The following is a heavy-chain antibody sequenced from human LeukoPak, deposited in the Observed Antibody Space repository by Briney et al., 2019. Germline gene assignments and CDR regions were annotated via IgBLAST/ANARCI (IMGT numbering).Heavy chain of an antibody. V-gene: IGHV1-69*04. D-gene: IGHD4-17*01. CDR2: IIPILGIA. J-gene: IGHJ4*02. Sequence: ASVKVSCKASGGTFSSYAIGWVRQAPGQGLEWMGRIIPILGIANYAQKFQGRVTITADKSTSTAYMELSSLRSEDTAVYYCARVHPYGDHYYFDYWGQGTLVTVSS. CDR1: GGTFSSYA. CDR3: ARVHPYGDHYYFDY.